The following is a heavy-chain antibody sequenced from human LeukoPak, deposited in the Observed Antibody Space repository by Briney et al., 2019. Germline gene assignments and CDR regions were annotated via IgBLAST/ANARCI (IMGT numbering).Heavy chain of an antibody. CDR1: GFTVSSKY. CDR2: FYSGGDST. Sequence: PGGSLRLSCAASGFTVSSKYMSWVRQAPGKGLEWVSIFYSGGDSTNYADSVKGRFTISRDNSKNTLYLQMNSLRADDTAVYYWARERYCGGDCYSFAFDVWGQGTVVTVSS. D-gene: IGHD2-21*02. CDR3: ARERYCGGDCYSFAFDV. J-gene: IGHJ3*01. V-gene: IGHV3-66*01.